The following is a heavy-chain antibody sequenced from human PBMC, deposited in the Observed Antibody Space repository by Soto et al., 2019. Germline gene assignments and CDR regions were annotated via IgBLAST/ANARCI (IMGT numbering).Heavy chain of an antibody. CDR1: GFIISNYG. D-gene: IGHD5-12*01. CDR3: GKSRDGYCHGAV. Sequence: GGSLRLSCAASGFIISNYGMHWVRQAPGKGLEWVSVIRYDGSQTLYADSVKGRFTISRDTSKNMLYLQMNSLRAEDTAVYYCGKSRDGYCHGAVWGQGTLVTVSS. CDR2: IRYDGSQT. J-gene: IGHJ4*02. V-gene: IGHV3-30*02.